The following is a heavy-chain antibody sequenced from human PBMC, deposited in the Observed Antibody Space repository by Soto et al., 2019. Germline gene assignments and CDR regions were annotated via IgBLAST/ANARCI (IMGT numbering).Heavy chain of an antibody. D-gene: IGHD6-19*01. V-gene: IGHV3-30*18. CDR1: GFTFSSYG. Sequence: PGGSLRLSCAASGFTFSSYGMHWVRQAPGKGLEWVAVISYDGSNKYYADSVKGRFTISRDNSKNTLYLQMNSLRAEDTAVYYCAKGRVAGFFDYWGQGTLVTVSS. CDR3: AKGRVAGFFDY. J-gene: IGHJ4*02. CDR2: ISYDGSNK.